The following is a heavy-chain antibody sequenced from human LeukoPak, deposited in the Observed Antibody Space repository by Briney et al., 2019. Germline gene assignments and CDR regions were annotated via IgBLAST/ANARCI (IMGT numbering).Heavy chain of an antibody. CDR3: ARDQYDSSLGSDAFDI. V-gene: IGHV4-4*07. Sequence: SETLSLTCTVSGGSISSYYWSWIRQPAGKGLEWIGRIYTSGSTNYNPSLKSRVTMSVDTSKNQFSADTAVYYCARDQYDSSLGSDAFDIWGQGTMVTVSS. CDR1: GGSISSYY. D-gene: IGHD3-22*01. CDR2: IYTSGST. J-gene: IGHJ3*02.